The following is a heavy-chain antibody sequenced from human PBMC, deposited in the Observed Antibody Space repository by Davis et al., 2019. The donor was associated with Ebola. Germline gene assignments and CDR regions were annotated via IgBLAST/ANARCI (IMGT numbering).Heavy chain of an antibody. V-gene: IGHV1-18*01. CDR1: GYTFTSYG. D-gene: IGHD2-15*01. J-gene: IGHJ5*02. CDR2: ISAYTGDT. CDR3: ARDVVVVAATDWFDP. Sequence: AASVKVSCKASGYTFTSYGISWVRQAPGQGLEWMGWISAYTGDTNYAQKFQGRVTMTTATSTSTAYMELRSLRSDDTAVYYCARDVVVVAATDWFDPWGQGTLVTVSS.